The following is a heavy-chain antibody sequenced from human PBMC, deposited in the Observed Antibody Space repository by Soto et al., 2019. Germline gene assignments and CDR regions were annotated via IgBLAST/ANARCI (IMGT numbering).Heavy chain of an antibody. CDR3: ASGCTSCYFHAFDI. D-gene: IGHD2-2*01. CDR1: GFTFSSYS. J-gene: IGHJ3*02. CDR2: ISSSSSYI. Sequence: GGSLRLSCAASGFTFSSYSMNWVRQAPGKGLEWVSSISSSSSYIYYADSVKGRFTISRDNAKNSLYLQMNSLRAEDTAVYYCASGCTSCYFHAFDIWGQGTMVTVSS. V-gene: IGHV3-21*01.